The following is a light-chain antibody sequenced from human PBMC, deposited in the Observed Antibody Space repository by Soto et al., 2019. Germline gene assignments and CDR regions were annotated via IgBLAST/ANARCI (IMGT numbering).Light chain of an antibody. V-gene: IGKV1-5*01. CDR1: QSISIW. Sequence: DIQMTQSPSTLSASVGDSVTITCRASQSISIWLAWYQQKAGKAPNLLISDASSLESGVPSRLSGSGSGTEFTLTISSLQPDDFATYYCQQYNSYSKTFGQGTKVDIK. CDR2: DAS. CDR3: QQYNSYSKT. J-gene: IGKJ1*01.